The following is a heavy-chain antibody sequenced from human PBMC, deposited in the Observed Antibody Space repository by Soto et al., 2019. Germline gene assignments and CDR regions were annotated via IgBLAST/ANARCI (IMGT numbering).Heavy chain of an antibody. D-gene: IGHD6-19*01. CDR1: GFTFSDYA. CDR3: AKDPDTFQYSSGWSPYMDV. J-gene: IGHJ6*02. V-gene: IGHV3-23*01. CDR2: ISDSGDNT. Sequence: PGGSLRLSCAASGFTFSDYAMNWVRQAPGKGLECVSGISDSGDNTFYADSVRGRFTVSRDNSKNTLYLQMDSLRAEDTAVFYCAKDPDTFQYSSGWSPYMDVWGQGTTVTVSS.